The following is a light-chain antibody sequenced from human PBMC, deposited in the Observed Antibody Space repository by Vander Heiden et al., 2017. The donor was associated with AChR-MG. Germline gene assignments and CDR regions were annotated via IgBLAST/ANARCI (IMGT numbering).Light chain of an antibody. CDR3: QSYDTSLSGYV. V-gene: IGLV1-40*01. CDR2: ANN. CDR1: SSNTGAGYD. Sequence: QSVLTQPPSVSGAPGQRVPISCTGSSSNTGAGYDVQWYQQLPGTVPKLLIYANNNRPSGVPDRFSGSKSGTSASLAITGLQAEDETDYYCQSYDTSLSGYVFGSGTKVTVL. J-gene: IGLJ1*01.